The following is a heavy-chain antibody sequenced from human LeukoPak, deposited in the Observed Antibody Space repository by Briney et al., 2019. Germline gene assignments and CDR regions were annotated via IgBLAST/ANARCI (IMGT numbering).Heavy chain of an antibody. CDR2: IRPSGGRA. CDR1: GYTFTSYY. J-gene: IGHJ4*02. CDR3: AREPPESFRFDY. V-gene: IGHV1-46*01. Sequence: ASVRVSCKASGYTFTSYYIHWVRQAPGQGLEWMGIIRPSGGRASYPQNFQGRVTMTMDMSASTVHMELSSLTSEDTAMYYCAREPPESFRFDYWGQGAPVTVSS. D-gene: IGHD3-16*02.